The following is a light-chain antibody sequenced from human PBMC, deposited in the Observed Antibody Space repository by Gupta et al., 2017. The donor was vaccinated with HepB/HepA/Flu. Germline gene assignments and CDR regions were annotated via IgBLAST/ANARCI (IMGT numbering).Light chain of an antibody. CDR2: YNS. V-gene: IGLV3-21*04. CDR3: QRLDTNSNNVV. Sequence: SSVRTQPPSVSVAPCATARITGGGNNIGSESVHWYQRTPGQSPVLLIYYNSDRPSGIPERFSGSNSGSTATLTISRVAAGDEADYYCQRLDTNSNNVVFGGGTNLTVL. CDR1: NIGSES. J-gene: IGLJ2*01.